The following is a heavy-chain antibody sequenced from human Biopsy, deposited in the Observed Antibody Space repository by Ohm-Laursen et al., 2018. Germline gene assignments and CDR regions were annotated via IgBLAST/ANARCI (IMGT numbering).Heavy chain of an antibody. J-gene: IGHJ6*02. CDR2: IYYNGIT. V-gene: IGHV4-38-2*01. D-gene: IGHD5-12*01. CDR1: GYSVTNDYY. CDR3: ARVAGGYAYYYGMDV. Sequence: GTLSLTWAVSGYSVTNDYYWGWIRQPPGKGLEWIGNIYYNGITYYNPSLKSRVAMSVDTSKNQFSLRLTSVTAADTAVYYCARVAGGYAYYYGMDVWGQGTTVTVSS.